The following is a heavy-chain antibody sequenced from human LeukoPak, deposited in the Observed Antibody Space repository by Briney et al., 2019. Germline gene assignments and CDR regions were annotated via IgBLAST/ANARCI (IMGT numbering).Heavy chain of an antibody. Sequence: GGSLRLSCAASGFTFSSYAIHWVRQAPGKGLEWVAVISYDGSNKYYADSVKGRFTISRDNSKNTLYLQMNSLRAEDTAVYYCAKDVHDSSGYFDYWGQGTLVTVSS. D-gene: IGHD3-22*01. CDR3: AKDVHDSSGYFDY. V-gene: IGHV3-30-3*01. CDR1: GFTFSSYA. J-gene: IGHJ4*02. CDR2: ISYDGSNK.